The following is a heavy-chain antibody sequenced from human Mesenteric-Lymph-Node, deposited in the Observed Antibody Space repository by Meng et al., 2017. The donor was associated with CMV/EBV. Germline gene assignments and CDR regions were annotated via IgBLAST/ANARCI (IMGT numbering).Heavy chain of an antibody. CDR2: ISGGGDTT. CDR1: GFSFSSYG. J-gene: IGHJ3*02. V-gene: IGHV3-23*01. Sequence: GESLKISCAASGFSFSSYGMYWVRQAAGKGLEWVSGISGGGDTTYYADSVKGRFTISRDNSKNTLYLQMNSLRAEDTAVYYCARDLDSAFDIWGQGTMVTVSS. CDR3: ARDLDSAFDI. D-gene: IGHD3-22*01.